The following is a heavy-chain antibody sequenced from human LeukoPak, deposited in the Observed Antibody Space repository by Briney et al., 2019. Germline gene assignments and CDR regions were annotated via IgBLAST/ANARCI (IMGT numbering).Heavy chain of an antibody. CDR2: IYSGGST. D-gene: IGHD1-26*01. Sequence: GGSLTLSCAASGFPVSSNYMSWVRQAPGKGLEWVSVIYSGGSTFYADSVKGRFTISRDNSKNTLYLQMNSLRAEDTAVYYCARGGDIVGATRSAFDIWGQEAMLVISS. J-gene: IGHJ3*02. CDR1: GFPVSSNY. CDR3: ARGGDIVGATRSAFDI. V-gene: IGHV3-53*01.